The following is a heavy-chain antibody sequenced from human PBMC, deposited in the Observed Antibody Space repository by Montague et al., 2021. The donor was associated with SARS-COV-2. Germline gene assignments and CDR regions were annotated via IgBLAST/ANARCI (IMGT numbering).Heavy chain of an antibody. V-gene: IGHV4-59*01. D-gene: IGHD3-3*01. Sequence: SETLSLTCTLSGGSISTYYWSWIRQPPGKGLEWIGDIYYSGNTYYNPSVKSRATISVETSKNQFSLSLTSVTAADTAVYYCARGPFWSAAPDYWGQGILVTVSS. CDR1: GGSISTYY. CDR2: IYYSGNT. CDR3: ARGPFWSAAPDY. J-gene: IGHJ4*02.